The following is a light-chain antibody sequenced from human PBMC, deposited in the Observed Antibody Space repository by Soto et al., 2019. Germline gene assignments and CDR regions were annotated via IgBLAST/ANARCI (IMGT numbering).Light chain of an antibody. CDR1: SSDVGGYNY. CDR2: DVN. Sequence: QSVLTQPRSVSGSPGQSVTISCTGTSSDVGGYNYVSWYQQHPGKAPKLMIYDVNKRPSGVPDRFSGSKSGNTASLTISGLQADDEADYYCCSYAGSYIFYVFGTGTKGTVL. V-gene: IGLV2-11*01. J-gene: IGLJ1*01. CDR3: CSYAGSYIFYV.